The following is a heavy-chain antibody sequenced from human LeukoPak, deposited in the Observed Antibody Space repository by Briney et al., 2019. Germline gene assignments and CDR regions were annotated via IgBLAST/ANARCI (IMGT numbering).Heavy chain of an antibody. J-gene: IGHJ6*02. CDR1: GFTFSNVW. CDR3: TTLRFLGYYYGMDV. Sequence: PGGSLRLSCAASGFTFSNVWMSWVRQAPGKGLEWVGRIKSKTDGGTTDYAAPVKGRFTISRDDSKNTLYLQMNSLKTEDTAVYYCTTLRFLGYYYGMDVRGQGTTVTVSS. V-gene: IGHV3-15*01. D-gene: IGHD3-3*01. CDR2: IKSKTDGGTT.